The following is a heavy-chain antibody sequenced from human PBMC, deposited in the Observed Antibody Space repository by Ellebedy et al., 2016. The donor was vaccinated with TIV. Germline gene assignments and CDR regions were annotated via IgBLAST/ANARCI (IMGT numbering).Heavy chain of an antibody. CDR3: ARVTTMVRGVIRCLDV. D-gene: IGHD3-10*01. J-gene: IGHJ6*02. CDR2: ISAYNGNT. Sequence: AASVKVSCKASGYTFTSYYMHWVRQAPGQGLEWMGWISAYNGNTKYAQRLQGRVTMTTDTSTSTAYMELRSLRSDDTAVYYCARVTTMVRGVIRCLDVWGHGTTVTVSS. CDR1: GYTFTSYY. V-gene: IGHV1-18*04.